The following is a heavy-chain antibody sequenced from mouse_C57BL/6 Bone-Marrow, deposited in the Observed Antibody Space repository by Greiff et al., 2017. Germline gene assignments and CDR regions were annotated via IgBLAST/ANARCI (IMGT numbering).Heavy chain of an antibody. CDR2: IHPNSGST. V-gene: IGHV1-64*01. J-gene: IGHJ1*03. CDR3: ARRGDYGNSFWYFDV. D-gene: IGHD2-1*01. Sequence: QVQLQQPGAELVKPGASVKLSCKASGYTFTSYWMHWVKQRPGQGLEWIGMIHPNSGSTNYNEKFKSKATLTVDKSSSTAYMLLSSLTSEDSAVYYCARRGDYGNSFWYFDVWGTGTTVTVSS. CDR1: GYTFTSYW.